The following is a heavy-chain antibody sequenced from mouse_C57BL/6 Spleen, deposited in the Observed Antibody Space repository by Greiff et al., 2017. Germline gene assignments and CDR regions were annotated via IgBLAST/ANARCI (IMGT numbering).Heavy chain of an antibody. CDR3: AGGAGPWFAY. CDR2: ISSGSSTI. CDR1: GFTFSDYG. V-gene: IGHV5-17*01. D-gene: IGHD3-2*02. J-gene: IGHJ3*01. Sequence: EVKLVESGGGLVKPGGSLKLSCAASGFTFSDYGMHWVRQAPEQGLEWVAYISSGSSTIYYADTVKGRFTISRDNAKNTLFLQMTRLRSEDTAMYYCAGGAGPWFAYWGQGTLVTVSA.